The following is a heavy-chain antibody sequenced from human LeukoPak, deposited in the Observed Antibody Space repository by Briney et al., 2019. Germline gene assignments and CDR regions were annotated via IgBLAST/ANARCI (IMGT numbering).Heavy chain of an antibody. CDR3: ARVRGYCSSTSCYRYFDP. CDR2: IYTSGST. V-gene: IGHV4-4*07. J-gene: IGHJ5*02. Sequence: PSETLSLTCTVSGGSVSSYYWSWIRQPAGKGLEWLGRIYTSGSTNYNPSLKSRVTMSVDTSKNQFSLKLSSVTAADTAVYYCARVRGYCSSTSCYRYFDPWGQGTLVTVPS. D-gene: IGHD2-2*01. CDR1: GGSVSSYY.